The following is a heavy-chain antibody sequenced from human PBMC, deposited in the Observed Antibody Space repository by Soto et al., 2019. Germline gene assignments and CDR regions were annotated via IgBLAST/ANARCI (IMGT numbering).Heavy chain of an antibody. CDR1: GYTFTNYY. CDR2: INPTSGST. Sequence: QVQLVQSGAEVKKPGASVKVSCKASGYTFTNYYIHWVRQAPGQGLEWMGIINPTSGSTNYAQKSQGRVTLTYDTSTTTVYMELSGLRSEDTAVLYCARDLAAGDNWGQGTLVTVSS. D-gene: IGHD6-13*01. V-gene: IGHV1-46*01. CDR3: ARDLAAGDN. J-gene: IGHJ4*02.